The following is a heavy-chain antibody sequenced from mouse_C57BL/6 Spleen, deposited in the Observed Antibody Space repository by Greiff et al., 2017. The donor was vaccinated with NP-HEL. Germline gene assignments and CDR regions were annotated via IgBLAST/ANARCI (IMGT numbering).Heavy chain of an antibody. J-gene: IGHJ3*01. D-gene: IGHD6-1*01. CDR2: IYPGSGSI. CDR3: ARAPTLFAY. Sequence: VQLQQSGAELVKPGASVKMSCTASGYTFTSYWITWVSQAPGQGLEWIAYIYPGSGSINYKEKFKSRATLTRDTASSTAYMQLSSLTSEDSAMYYCARAPTLFAYWGQGTLVTVSA. V-gene: IGHV1-55*01. CDR1: GYTFTSYW.